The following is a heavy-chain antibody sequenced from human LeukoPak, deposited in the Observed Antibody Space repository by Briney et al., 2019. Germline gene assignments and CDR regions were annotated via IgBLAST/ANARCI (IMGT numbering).Heavy chain of an antibody. CDR1: GGSISSGGYS. CDR3: ARARRGSNTYYYGMDV. J-gene: IGHJ6*04. D-gene: IGHD2-15*01. Sequence: SETLSLTCAVSGGSISSGGYSWSWIRQPPGTGLEWIGYIYHSGSTYYNPSLKSRVTISVDRSKNQFSLKLSPVTAADTAVYYCARARRGSNTYYYGMDVWGKGTTVTVSS. CDR2: IYHSGST. V-gene: IGHV4-30-2*01.